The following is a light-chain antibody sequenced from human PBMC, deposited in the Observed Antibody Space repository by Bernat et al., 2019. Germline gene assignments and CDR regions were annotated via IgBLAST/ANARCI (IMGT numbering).Light chain of an antibody. J-gene: IGKJ5*01. CDR1: QGISSY. Sequence: VIWMTQSPSLLSASTGDRVIISCRMSQGISSYLAWYQKKPGKAPKLLIYGASTLQTGVPSRFSGSGSGTEFTLTIASLQPEDGATYFCQQLDRFPITFGQGTQQEIK. CDR2: GAS. CDR3: QQLDRFPIT. V-gene: IGKV1D-8*03.